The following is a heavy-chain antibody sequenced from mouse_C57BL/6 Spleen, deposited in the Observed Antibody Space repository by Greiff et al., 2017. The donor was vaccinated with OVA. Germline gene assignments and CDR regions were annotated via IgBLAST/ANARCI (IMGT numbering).Heavy chain of an antibody. Sequence: QVQLKESGAELVKPGASVKLSCKASGYTFTEYTIHWVKQRSGQGLEWIGWFYPGSGSIKYNEKFKDKATLTADKSSSTVYMERSRLTSEDSAVYFCARHEDRDYGSSYFDYWGQGTTLTVSS. CDR3: ARHEDRDYGSSYFDY. V-gene: IGHV1-62-2*01. CDR2: FYPGSGSI. D-gene: IGHD1-1*01. CDR1: GYTFTEYT. J-gene: IGHJ2*01.